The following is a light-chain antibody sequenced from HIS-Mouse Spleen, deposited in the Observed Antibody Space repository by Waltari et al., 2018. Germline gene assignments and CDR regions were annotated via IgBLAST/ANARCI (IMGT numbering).Light chain of an antibody. CDR3: NSRDSSGNHYV. J-gene: IGLJ1*01. CDR2: GKN. V-gene: IGLV3-19*01. Sequence: SSELTQDPAVSVALGQTVRITCQGDSLRSYYASWYQQKPGRAPVLFIYGKNNRPAGIPNRFSGSSSGNTASLTITGARSEDEADYYCNSRDSSGNHYVFGTGTKVTVL. CDR1: SLRSYY.